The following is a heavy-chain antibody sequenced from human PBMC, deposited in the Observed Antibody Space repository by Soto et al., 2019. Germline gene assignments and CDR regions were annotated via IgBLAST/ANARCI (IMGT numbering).Heavy chain of an antibody. CDR2: IYYSGST. J-gene: IGHJ5*02. Sequence: PSETLSLTCTVSGGSISSGGYYWSWIRQHPGKGLEWIGYIYYSGSTYYNPSLKSRVTISVDTSKNQFSLKLSSVTAADTAVYYCARYPSDGWGATYNWFDPWGQGTLVTVSS. V-gene: IGHV4-31*03. CDR1: GGSISSGGYY. CDR3: ARYPSDGWGATYNWFDP. D-gene: IGHD3-16*01.